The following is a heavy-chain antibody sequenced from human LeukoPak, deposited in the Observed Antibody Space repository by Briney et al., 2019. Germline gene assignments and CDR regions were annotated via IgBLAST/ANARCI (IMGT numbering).Heavy chain of an antibody. Sequence: GGSPRLSCAASGFTFSGSAMHWVRQASGKGLEWVGRIRSKANSYATAYAASVKGRFTISRDDSKNTAYLQMNSLKTEDTAVYYCTTHDYGGNSKYWGQGTLVTVSS. CDR1: GFTFSGSA. CDR3: TTHDYGGNSKY. V-gene: IGHV3-73*01. CDR2: IRSKANSYAT. D-gene: IGHD4-23*01. J-gene: IGHJ4*02.